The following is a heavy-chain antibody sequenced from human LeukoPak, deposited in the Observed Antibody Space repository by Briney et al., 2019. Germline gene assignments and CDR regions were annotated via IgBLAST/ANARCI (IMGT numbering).Heavy chain of an antibody. J-gene: IGHJ3*02. V-gene: IGHV4-31*03. CDR1: GASISSGSYY. CDR3: ARKVGGYSYVNAFDI. D-gene: IGHD5-18*01. CDR2: IYNSGT. Sequence: PSQTLSLTCTVSGASISSGSYYWSWIRQRPGKGLEWIGYIYNSGTYYNPSLKSRVTISVDTSKNQFSLKLSSVTAADTAVYYCARKVGGYSYVNAFDIWGQGTLVTVSS.